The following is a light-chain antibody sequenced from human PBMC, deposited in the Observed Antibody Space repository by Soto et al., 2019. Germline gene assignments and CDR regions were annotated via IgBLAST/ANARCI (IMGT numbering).Light chain of an antibody. Sequence: QSVLTQPASVSESPGQSITISCAGTSSDVGGYNYVSWYQQHPGKVPRLIISDVNKRPSGVSDRFSGSKSGNTASLTISGLQAEDEADYYCASFTRSVTVVFGGGTKLTVL. CDR1: SSDVGGYNY. J-gene: IGLJ2*01. CDR3: ASFTRSVTVV. CDR2: DVN. V-gene: IGLV2-14*03.